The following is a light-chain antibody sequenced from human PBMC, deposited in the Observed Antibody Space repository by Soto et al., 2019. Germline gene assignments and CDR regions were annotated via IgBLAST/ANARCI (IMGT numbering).Light chain of an antibody. Sequence: DIEMTQSPSSLSAYVGDRVNITCRASQSISYYLNWYQQKPGRAPDLLMYGASSLQSGVPSRFTGSGSGTEFTLTLTSLQPGDFGTYYCQQTYTTPLTFGGGTKVEIK. CDR3: QQTYTTPLT. CDR1: QSISYY. CDR2: GAS. J-gene: IGKJ4*01. V-gene: IGKV1-39*01.